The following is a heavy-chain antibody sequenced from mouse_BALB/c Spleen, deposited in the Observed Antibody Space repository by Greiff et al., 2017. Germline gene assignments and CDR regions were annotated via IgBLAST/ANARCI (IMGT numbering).Heavy chain of an antibody. CDR1: GDSITRGY. V-gene: IGHV3-8*02. D-gene: IGHD2-4*01. CDR3: ARYWDDYDPLAY. J-gene: IGHJ3*01. CDR2: ISYSGST. Sequence: VQLKESGPSLVKPSQPLSLTCSVTGDSITRGYWYWIRKFPGNKLEYMGYISYSGSTYYNPSLKSRISITRDASKNQYYLQLNSVTTEDTATYYCARYWDDYDPLAYWGQGTLVTVSA.